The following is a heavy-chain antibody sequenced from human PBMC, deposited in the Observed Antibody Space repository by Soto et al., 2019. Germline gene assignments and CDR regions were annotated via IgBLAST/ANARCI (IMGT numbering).Heavy chain of an antibody. D-gene: IGHD1-7*01. CDR1: GESFRGYY. CDR2: INHGGST. J-gene: IGHJ4*02. Sequence: KPSETLSLTCAVYGESFRGYYWSWIRQPPGKGLEWIGEINHGGSTSSNPSLKSRVTISVDTSKNQFSLRLSSVTAADTAMYFCARGDWSGTLDYWGQGTLVTVSS. CDR3: ARGDWSGTLDY. V-gene: IGHV4-34*01.